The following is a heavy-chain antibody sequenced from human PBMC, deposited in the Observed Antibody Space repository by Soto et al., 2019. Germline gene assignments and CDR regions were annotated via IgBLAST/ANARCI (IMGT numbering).Heavy chain of an antibody. CDR2: IYYSGST. CDR3: ARGSTSMVRGVISSHVDY. V-gene: IGHV4-59*01. J-gene: IGHJ4*02. Sequence: SETLSLTCTVSGGSISSYYWSWIRQPPGKGLEWIGYIYYSGSTNYNPSLKSRVTISVDTSKNQFSLKLSSVTAADTAVYYCARGSTSMVRGVISSHVDYWGQGTLVTVSS. D-gene: IGHD3-10*01. CDR1: GGSISSYY.